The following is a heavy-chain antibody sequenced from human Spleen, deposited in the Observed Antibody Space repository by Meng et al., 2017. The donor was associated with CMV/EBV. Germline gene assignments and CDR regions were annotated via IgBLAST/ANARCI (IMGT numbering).Heavy chain of an antibody. Sequence: FTTYGFSWGRQAPGQGLEWMGWISAYTGDTNYAQNFRGRVTMTTDASTSTAYMELRSLSSDDTAVYYCARGGAPPTYMEWIPAFDYWGQGILVTVSS. D-gene: IGHD3-3*01. CDR1: FTTYG. V-gene: IGHV1-18*04. J-gene: IGHJ4*02. CDR3: ARGGAPPTYMEWIPAFDY. CDR2: ISAYTGDT.